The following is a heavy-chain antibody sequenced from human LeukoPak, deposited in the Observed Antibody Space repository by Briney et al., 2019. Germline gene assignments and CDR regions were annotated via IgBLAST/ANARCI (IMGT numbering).Heavy chain of an antibody. Sequence: PSGTLSLTCAVSGVSISSSNWWSWFRQSPGKGLEWIGEIYHSGSTNYNPSLKSRVTISVDKSKNQFSLKLSSVTAADTAVYYCARGGELSSPFDYWGQGTLVTVSS. CDR2: IYHSGST. CDR3: ARGGELSSPFDY. J-gene: IGHJ4*02. V-gene: IGHV4-4*02. CDR1: GVSISSSNW. D-gene: IGHD3-16*02.